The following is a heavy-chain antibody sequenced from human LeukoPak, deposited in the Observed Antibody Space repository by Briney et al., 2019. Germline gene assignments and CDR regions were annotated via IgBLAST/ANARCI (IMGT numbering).Heavy chain of an antibody. D-gene: IGHD2-15*01. CDR2: IYHSGNT. CDR1: GYSIRSGYY. Sequence: PSETLSLTCTVSGYSIRSGYYWGWIRQPPGKEMEWIGSIYHSGNTYYNPSLKSRVIMSVDTSKNQFSLKLSSVTAADTAVYYCAGGPGGAAGVYFDYWGQGTLVAVSS. V-gene: IGHV4-38-2*02. CDR3: AGGPGGAAGVYFDY. J-gene: IGHJ4*02.